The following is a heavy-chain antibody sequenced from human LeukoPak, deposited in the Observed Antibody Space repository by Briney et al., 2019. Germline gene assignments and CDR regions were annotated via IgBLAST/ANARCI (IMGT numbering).Heavy chain of an antibody. J-gene: IGHJ4*02. CDR2: MNPNSGNT. CDR3: ARGVVVRYSSGWVLFDY. CDR1: GYTFTSYD. D-gene: IGHD6-19*01. Sequence: ASVKVSCKASGYTFTSYDINWVRQATGQGLEWMGWMNPNSGNTGYAQKFQGRVTMTRNTSISTAYMELSSLRSEDTAVYYCARGVVVRYSSGWVLFDYWGQGTLVTVSS. V-gene: IGHV1-8*01.